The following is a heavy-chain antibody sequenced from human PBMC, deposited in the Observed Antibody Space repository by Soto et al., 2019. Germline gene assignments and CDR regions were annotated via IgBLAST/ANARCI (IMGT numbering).Heavy chain of an antibody. Sequence: QVQLQESGPRLVNPSQTLSLTCTVSGDSISSGDYYWSWIRQHPGEGLEWIGYIYYSGSTYYNPSLNSRVIMSVDTSKNQFSLKLTSVTAADAAVYYCARGRYYSSRDFDFWGQGTLVTVSS. CDR1: GDSISSGDYY. CDR2: IYYSGST. D-gene: IGHD6-13*01. J-gene: IGHJ4*02. V-gene: IGHV4-31*03. CDR3: ARGRYYSSRDFDF.